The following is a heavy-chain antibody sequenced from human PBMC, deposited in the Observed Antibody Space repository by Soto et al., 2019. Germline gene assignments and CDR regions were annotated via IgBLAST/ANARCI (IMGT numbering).Heavy chain of an antibody. D-gene: IGHD3-22*01. CDR2: IIPMFGTA. V-gene: IGHV1-69*01. Sequence: QVQLVQSGAEVKKPGSSVKVSCKASGGTFSSYAISWVRQAPGQGLEWMGGIIPMFGTANYAQKFQGRVTITADESTSTAYMELSSLRSEDTAVYYCARVDDSSGYYWGGYFDYWGQGTLVTVSS. CDR1: GGTFSSYA. J-gene: IGHJ4*02. CDR3: ARVDDSSGYYWGGYFDY.